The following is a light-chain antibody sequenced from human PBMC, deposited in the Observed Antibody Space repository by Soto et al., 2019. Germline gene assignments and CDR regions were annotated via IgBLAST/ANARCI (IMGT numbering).Light chain of an antibody. Sequence: QSALTQPASVSGSPGQSIAISCTGTTSDIGTYDFVSWYQQYPGKAPKLLIYEVASRPSGISTRFSGSKSGNTASLTISGLQAEDEADYYCSAWDDSLNGVVFGGGTKLTVL. CDR2: EVA. J-gene: IGLJ2*01. V-gene: IGLV2-14*01. CDR1: TSDIGTYDF. CDR3: SAWDDSLNGVV.